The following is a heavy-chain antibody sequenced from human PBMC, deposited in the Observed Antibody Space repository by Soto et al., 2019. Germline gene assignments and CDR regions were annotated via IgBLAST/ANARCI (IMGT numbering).Heavy chain of an antibody. CDR2: INAGNGNT. J-gene: IGHJ6*02. D-gene: IGHD3-22*01. CDR3: AKAIPKWLLAPYPPLSFFYYYYGMDV. V-gene: IGHV1-3*01. Sequence: ASVKVSCKASGYTFTSYGIHWVRQAPGQRLEWTGWINAGNGNTKYSEKFQGRVTITRDTSASTAYLELSSLRSEDTAVYYCAKAIPKWLLAPYPPLSFFYYYYGMDVWGQGTTVTVSS. CDR1: GYTFTSYG.